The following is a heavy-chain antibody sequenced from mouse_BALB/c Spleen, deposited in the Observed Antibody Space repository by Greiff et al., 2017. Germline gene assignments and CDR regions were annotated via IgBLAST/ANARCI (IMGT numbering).Heavy chain of an antibody. CDR3: ASKIYYDYDYWYFDV. Sequence: EVQRVESGPSLVKPSQTLSLTCSVTGDSITSGYWNWIRKFPGNKLEYMGYISYSGSTYYNPSLKSRISITRDTSKNQYYLQLNSVTTEDTATYYCASKIYYDYDYWYFDVWGAGTTVTVSS. J-gene: IGHJ1*01. D-gene: IGHD2-4*01. CDR2: ISYSGST. V-gene: IGHV3-8*02. CDR1: GDSITSGY.